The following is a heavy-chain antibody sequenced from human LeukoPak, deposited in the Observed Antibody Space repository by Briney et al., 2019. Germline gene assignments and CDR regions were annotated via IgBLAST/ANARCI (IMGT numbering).Heavy chain of an antibody. V-gene: IGHV3-23*01. D-gene: IGHD5-24*01. CDR3: TKGMATIRRHIDS. J-gene: IGHJ4*02. CDR1: GIAVSSNY. Sequence: GGSLRLSCAASGIAVSSNYMSWVRQAPGRGLEWVSSISGSAGSTYYADSMKGRFTISRDNPKNTLHLEMNSLRAEDTAIYYCTKGMATIRRHIDSWGQGTLVTVSS. CDR2: ISGSAGST.